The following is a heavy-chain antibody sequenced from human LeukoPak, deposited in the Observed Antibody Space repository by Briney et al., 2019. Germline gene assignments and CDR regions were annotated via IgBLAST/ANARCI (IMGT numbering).Heavy chain of an antibody. CDR3: ATDIAVAGSPYYFDY. V-gene: IGHV3-23*01. D-gene: IGHD6-19*01. CDR1: GFTFSSYA. J-gene: IGHJ4*02. CDR2: ISGSGGST. Sequence: GGSLRLSCAASGFTFSSYAMSWVRRAPAKGLEWVSAISGSGGSTYYADSVKGRFTISRDNSKNTLYLQMNSLRAEDTAVYYCATDIAVAGSPYYFDYWGQGTLVTVSS.